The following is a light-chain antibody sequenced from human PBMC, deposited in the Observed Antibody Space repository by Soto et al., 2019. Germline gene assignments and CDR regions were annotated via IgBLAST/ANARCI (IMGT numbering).Light chain of an antibody. CDR1: NSNIGSNP. Sequence: QSVLTQPPSASGTPGQTVAISCSGSNSNIGSNPVNWYQQLPGTAPKLLIFENKQRPSGVPDRFSGSKSDTSASLAISGLLSDGESDYYCAACDDSLNGWVFGRGTKVTVL. CDR3: AACDDSLNGWV. CDR2: ENK. J-gene: IGLJ3*02. V-gene: IGLV1-44*01.